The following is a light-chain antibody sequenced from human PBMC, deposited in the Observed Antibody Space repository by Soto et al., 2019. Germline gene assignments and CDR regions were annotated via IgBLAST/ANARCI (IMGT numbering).Light chain of an antibody. V-gene: IGLV2-14*01. CDR3: SSYTSSSTL. CDR2: EVS. CDR1: SSDVGSYNY. J-gene: IGLJ1*01. Sequence: QSALTQPASVSGSPGQSITIYCIGTSSDVGSYNYVSWYQQHPGKAPKLIIYEVSDRPSGISSRFSGSKSGNTASLTISGLQTEDEADYYCSSYTSSSTLFGTGTKVTVL.